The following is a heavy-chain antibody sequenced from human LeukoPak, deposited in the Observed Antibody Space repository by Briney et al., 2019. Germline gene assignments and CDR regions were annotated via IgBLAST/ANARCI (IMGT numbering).Heavy chain of an antibody. CDR2: ISGSGDWT. CDR3: ARVSGYSGTWYVDY. CDR1: GFTFSSYA. J-gene: IGHJ4*02. D-gene: IGHD6-13*01. V-gene: IGHV3-23*01. Sequence: GGSLRLSCAASGFTFSSYAMNWVRQAPGKGLEWVSTISGSGDWTYYADSVKGRFTISRDNSKNTLYLQMNSLRADDTAVYYCARVSGYSGTWYVDYWGQGTLVTVSS.